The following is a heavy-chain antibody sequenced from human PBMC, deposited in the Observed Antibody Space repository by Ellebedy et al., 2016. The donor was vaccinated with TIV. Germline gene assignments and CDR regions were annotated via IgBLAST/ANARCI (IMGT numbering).Heavy chain of an antibody. CDR3: ARAPYYYYYMDV. Sequence: SQTLSLTCXVYGGSFSGYYWSWIRQPPGKGLEWIGEINHSGSTNYNPSLKSRVTISVDTSKNQFSLKLSSVTAADTAVYYCARAPYYYYYMDVWGKGTTVTVSS. J-gene: IGHJ6*03. CDR1: GGSFSGYY. V-gene: IGHV4-34*01. CDR2: INHSGST.